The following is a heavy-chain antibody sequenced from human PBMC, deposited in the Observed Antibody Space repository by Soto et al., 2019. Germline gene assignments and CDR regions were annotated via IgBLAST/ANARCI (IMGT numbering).Heavy chain of an antibody. J-gene: IGHJ4*02. V-gene: IGHV1-2*02. CDR1: GYTFTDYY. CDR3: ARRKGDYYDSSGYHYYFDY. Sequence: ASVKVSCKASGYTFTDYYVHWVRQAPGQGLEWMGWINPNSGGTKSAQKFQGRVTMTRDTSISTAYMELSRLKSDDTAVYYCARRKGDYYDSSGYHYYFDYWGQGTLVTVSS. CDR2: INPNSGGT. D-gene: IGHD3-22*01.